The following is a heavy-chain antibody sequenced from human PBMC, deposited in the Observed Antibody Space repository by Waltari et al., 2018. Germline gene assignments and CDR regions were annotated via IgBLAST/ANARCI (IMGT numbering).Heavy chain of an antibody. D-gene: IGHD5-12*01. J-gene: IGHJ6*02. CDR2: INHSGST. Sequence: QVQLQQWGAGLLKPSETLSLTCAVYGGSFSGYYWSWIRQPPGKGLEWIGEINHSGSTNYNPSLKSRVTISVDTSKNQFSLKLSSVTAADTAVYYCARMEGVATTRGGTDYYGMDVWGQGTTVTVSS. V-gene: IGHV4-34*01. CDR3: ARMEGVATTRGGTDYYGMDV. CDR1: GGSFSGYY.